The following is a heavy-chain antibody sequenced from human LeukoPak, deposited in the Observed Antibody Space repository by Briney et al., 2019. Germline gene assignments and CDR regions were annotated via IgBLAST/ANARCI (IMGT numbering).Heavy chain of an antibody. D-gene: IGHD5-24*01. CDR1: GGSISSGSYY. V-gene: IGHV4-61*02. Sequence: SETLSLTCTVSGGSISSGSYYWSWIRQPAGKGLEWIGRIYTSGSTNYNPSLKSRVTISVDTSKNQFSLKLSSVTAADTAVYYCARDSGMGFDYWGQGTLVTVSS. CDR3: ARDSGMGFDY. J-gene: IGHJ4*02. CDR2: IYTSGST.